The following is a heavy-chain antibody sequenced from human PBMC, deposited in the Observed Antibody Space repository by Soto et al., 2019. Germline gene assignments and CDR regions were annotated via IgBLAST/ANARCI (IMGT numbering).Heavy chain of an antibody. Sequence: ASVKVSCKASGYSFTSYGISWVRQAPGQGLEWMGGISAYNGNTNYAQKFQDRVSMTTDTSTSTAYMELRSLRSDDTAVYFCARGYGYNAFDIWRQGTMVTVSS. D-gene: IGHD5-12*01. CDR2: ISAYNGNT. CDR3: ARGYGYNAFDI. CDR1: GYSFTSYG. V-gene: IGHV1-18*01. J-gene: IGHJ3*02.